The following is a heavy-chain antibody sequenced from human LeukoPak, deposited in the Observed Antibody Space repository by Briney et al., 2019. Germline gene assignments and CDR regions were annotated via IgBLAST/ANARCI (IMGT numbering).Heavy chain of an antibody. V-gene: IGHV3-53*01. D-gene: IGHD2-21*01. J-gene: IGHJ6*02. Sequence: IYSGGSTYYAASVKGRFTISRDNSKNTLYLQMNSLRAEDTAVYYCARGMWTDYYYYYGMDVWGQGTTVTVSS. CDR2: IYSGGST. CDR3: ARGMWTDYYYYYGMDV.